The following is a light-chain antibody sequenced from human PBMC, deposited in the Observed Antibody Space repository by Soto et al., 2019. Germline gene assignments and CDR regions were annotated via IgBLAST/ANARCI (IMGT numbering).Light chain of an antibody. CDR2: GAS. CDR3: QQYGSSPLT. Sequence: EIVLTQSPGTLSLSPGERATLSCRASQSVSSSSLAWYQHQPGQAPRLLVYGASSRATGIPDRLSGSGSGTDFTLTISRLEPEDSALYYCQQYGSSPLTFGQGTKVDIK. CDR1: QSVSSSS. J-gene: IGKJ1*01. V-gene: IGKV3-20*01.